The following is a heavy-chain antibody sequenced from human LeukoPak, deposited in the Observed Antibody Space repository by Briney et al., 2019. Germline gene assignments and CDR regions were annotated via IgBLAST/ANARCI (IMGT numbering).Heavy chain of an antibody. CDR1: GFTFSRYS. D-gene: IGHD6-19*01. V-gene: IGHV3-48*04. CDR3: ARAARSSGWCYFFDY. J-gene: IGHJ4*02. Sequence: GGSLRLSCAASGFTFSRYSLNWIRQAPGKGLEWVSYISSSGSTIYYADSVKGRFTISRDNAKNSLYLQMNSLRAEDTAVYYCARAARSSGWCYFFDYWGQGTLVTVSS. CDR2: ISSSGSTI.